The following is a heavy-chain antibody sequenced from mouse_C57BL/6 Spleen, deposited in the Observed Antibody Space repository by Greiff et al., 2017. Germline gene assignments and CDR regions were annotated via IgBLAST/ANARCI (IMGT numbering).Heavy chain of an antibody. D-gene: IGHD1-1*01. J-gene: IGHJ4*01. CDR2: IDPSDSYT. V-gene: IGHV1-59*01. CDR3: ARSPHYYGSSYDYAMDY. Sequence: QVQLQQPGAELVRPGTSVKLSCKASGYTFTSYWMHWVKPRPGQGLEWIGVIDPSDSYTNYNQKFKGKATLTVDTSSSTAYMQLSSLTSEDSAVYYCARSPHYYGSSYDYAMDYWGQGTSVTVSS. CDR1: GYTFTSYW.